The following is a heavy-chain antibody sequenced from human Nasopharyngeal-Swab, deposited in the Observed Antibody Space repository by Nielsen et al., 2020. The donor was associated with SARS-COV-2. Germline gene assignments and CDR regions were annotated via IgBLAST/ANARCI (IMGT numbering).Heavy chain of an antibody. Sequence: SETLSLTCAVSGGSISSSNWWSWVRQPPGKGLEWIGEIYHSGSTNYNPSLKSRVTISVDKSKNQFSLKLSSVTAADTAVYYCARVFFYYGSGTRLADQYYYYGMDVWGQGTTVTVSS. CDR3: ARVFFYYGSGTRLADQYYYYGMDV. CDR2: IYHSGST. V-gene: IGHV4-4*02. CDR1: GGSISSSNW. D-gene: IGHD3-10*01. J-gene: IGHJ6*02.